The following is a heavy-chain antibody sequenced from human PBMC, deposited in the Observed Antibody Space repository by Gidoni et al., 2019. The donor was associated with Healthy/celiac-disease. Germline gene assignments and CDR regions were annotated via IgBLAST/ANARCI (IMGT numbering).Heavy chain of an antibody. CDR1: GFTFEDYT. J-gene: IGHJ1*01. CDR3: AKDIYDRLTTVKRDKVAEYFQH. CDR2: ISWDGGST. V-gene: IGHV3-43*01. D-gene: IGHD4-17*01. Sequence: EVQLVESGGVVVQPGGSLRLSCAASGFTFEDYTMHWVRHAPGKGLEWVSLISWDGGSTYYADSVKGRFTISRDNSKNSLYLQMNSLRTEDTALYYCAKDIYDRLTTVKRDKVAEYFQHWGQGTLVTVSS.